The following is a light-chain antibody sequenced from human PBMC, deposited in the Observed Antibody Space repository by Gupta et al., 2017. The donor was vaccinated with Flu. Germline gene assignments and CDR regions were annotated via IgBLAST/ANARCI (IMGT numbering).Light chain of an antibody. J-gene: IGKJ3*01. CDR3: QQSYSTPFT. CDR2: AAS. V-gene: IGKV1-39*01. Sequence: YQHKTWKAPNLLIFAASDLQSGVPSSFSGSGSGTDFTLTISSLQAEDFAPYYCQQSYSTPFTFGPGTKVDI.